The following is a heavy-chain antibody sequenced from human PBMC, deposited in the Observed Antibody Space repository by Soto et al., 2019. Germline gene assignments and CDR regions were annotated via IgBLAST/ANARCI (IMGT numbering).Heavy chain of an antibody. D-gene: IGHD5-18*01. CDR2: ISAYNGNT. CDR3: ARDQRRGYSYGYTIPVDAFDI. J-gene: IGHJ3*02. CDR1: GYTFTSYG. V-gene: IGHV1-18*01. Sequence: AASVKVSCKASGYTFTSYGTSWVRQAPGQGLEWMGWISAYNGNTNYAQKLQGRVTMTTDTSTSTAYMELRSLRSDDTAVYYCARDQRRGYSYGYTIPVDAFDIWGQGTMVTVSS.